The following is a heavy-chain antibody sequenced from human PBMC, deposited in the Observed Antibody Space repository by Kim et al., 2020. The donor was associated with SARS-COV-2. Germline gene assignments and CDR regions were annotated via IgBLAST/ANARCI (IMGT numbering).Heavy chain of an antibody. CDR3: ARGDYNKYDALDY. CDR1: GFTFHDYP. J-gene: IGHJ4*02. D-gene: IGHD4-4*01. CDR2: ISWNSVII. V-gene: IGHV3-9*01. Sequence: GGCLRLSCAASGFTFHDYPLYWVRQTPRQGLEWVSRISWNSVIISYADSVRGRFTVSRDNAKNSLYLQMTSLRTDDTALYYCARGDYNKYDALDYWGQGT.